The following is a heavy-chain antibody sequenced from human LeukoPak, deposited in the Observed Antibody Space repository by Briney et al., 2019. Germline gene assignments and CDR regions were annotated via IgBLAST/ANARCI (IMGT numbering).Heavy chain of an antibody. CDR3: ARGGTWIQLWINYYYMDV. Sequence: PSETLSLTCTVSGASISSFHWSWIRQPAGKGLELIGRIFTSGSTDYNPSLKSRVTISVDTSKNQFSLKLSSVTAADTAVYYCARGGTWIQLWINYYYMDVWGKGTTVTVSS. J-gene: IGHJ6*03. V-gene: IGHV4-4*07. CDR2: IFTSGST. CDR1: GASISSFH. D-gene: IGHD5-18*01.